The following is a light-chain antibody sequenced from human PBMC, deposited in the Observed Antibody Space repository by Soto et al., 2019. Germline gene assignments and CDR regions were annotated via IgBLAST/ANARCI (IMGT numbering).Light chain of an antibody. Sequence: DIQMTQSPSTLSASVGDRVTITCRASQSIGVWLAWYQQKPGTAPKLLIYKTSTLDSGVPLRFSGSGSGTEFTLTISSLQPDDFATYYCQQYINDFRTCGQGTKVEIK. J-gene: IGKJ1*01. V-gene: IGKV1-5*03. CDR2: KTS. CDR3: QQYINDFRT. CDR1: QSIGVW.